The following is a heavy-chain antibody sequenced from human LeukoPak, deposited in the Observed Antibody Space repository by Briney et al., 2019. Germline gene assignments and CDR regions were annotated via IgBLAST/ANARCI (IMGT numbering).Heavy chain of an antibody. D-gene: IGHD6-13*01. Sequence: GGSLRLSCAASGFTFGSSAMSWVRQAPGKGPEWVSTFSRSGPDTYYADSVKGRFTIFRDNSKNTLYLQMNSLRAEDTAVYYCAKGSIGSWYYFDYWGQGTLVTVSS. CDR1: GFTFGSSA. CDR2: FSRSGPDT. CDR3: AKGSIGSWYYFDY. V-gene: IGHV3-23*01. J-gene: IGHJ4*02.